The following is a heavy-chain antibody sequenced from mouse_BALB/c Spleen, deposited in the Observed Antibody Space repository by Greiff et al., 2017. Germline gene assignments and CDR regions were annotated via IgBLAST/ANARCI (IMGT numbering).Heavy chain of an antibody. CDR3: ARWRGYYYAMDY. CDR2: IDPYYGGT. Sequence: VQLQQSGPELEKPGASVKISCKASGYSFTGYNMNWVKQSNGKSLEWIGNIDPYYGGTIYNQKFKGKATLTVDKSSSTAYMQLKSLTSEDSAVYYCARWRGYYYAMDYWGQGTSVTVSS. V-gene: IGHV1-39*01. J-gene: IGHJ4*01. CDR1: GYSFTGYN.